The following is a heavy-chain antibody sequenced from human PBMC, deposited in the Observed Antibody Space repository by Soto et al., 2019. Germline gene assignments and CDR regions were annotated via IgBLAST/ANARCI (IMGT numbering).Heavy chain of an antibody. J-gene: IGHJ5*02. Sequence: PSETLSLTCTVSGDSVKSGTYYWSWIRQPPGKGLEWIGYIYNSGTTKYNPSLKSRVTISVDTSKNQFSLNLSSVTVADTAVYYCARHGSGSYYNNWFDPWGQGTLVTVSS. D-gene: IGHD3-10*01. V-gene: IGHV4-61*01. CDR3: ARHGSGSYYNNWFDP. CDR1: GDSVKSGTYY. CDR2: IYNSGTT.